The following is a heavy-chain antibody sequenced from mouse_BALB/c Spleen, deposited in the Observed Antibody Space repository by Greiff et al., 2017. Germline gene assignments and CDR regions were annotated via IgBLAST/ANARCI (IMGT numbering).Heavy chain of an antibody. V-gene: IGHV1S81*02. J-gene: IGHJ4*01. CDR1: GYTFTSYY. Sequence: VQLQQPGAELVKPGASVKLSCKASGYTFTSYYMYWVKQRPGQGLEWIGGINPSNGGTNFNEKFKSKATLTVDKSSSTAYMQLSSLTSEDSAVYYCTRPWPRDYAMDYWGQGTSVTVSA. CDR2: INPSNGGT. CDR3: TRPWPRDYAMDY.